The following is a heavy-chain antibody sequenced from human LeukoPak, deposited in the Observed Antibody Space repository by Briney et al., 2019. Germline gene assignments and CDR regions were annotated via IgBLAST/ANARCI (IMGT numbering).Heavy chain of an antibody. V-gene: IGHV3-7*01. CDR3: ARDIRY. D-gene: IGHD4-17*01. Sequence: GGSLRLSCAASGFTFSSYLMSWVSQAPGKGLEWVANIKQDGSEKYYVDSVKGRFTISRDNAKNSLYLQMNSLRDEDTAVYYCARDIRYWGQGTLVAVSS. CDR2: IKQDGSEK. J-gene: IGHJ4*02. CDR1: GFTFSSYL.